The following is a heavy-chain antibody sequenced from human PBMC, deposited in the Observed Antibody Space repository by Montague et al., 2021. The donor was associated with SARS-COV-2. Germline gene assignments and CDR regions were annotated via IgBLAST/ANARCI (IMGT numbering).Heavy chain of an antibody. D-gene: IGHD3-10*01. CDR2: IYHSGST. Sequence: SETLSLTCAVSGGSISSSHWWSWVRQPPGKGLEWSGEIYHSGSTNYNPSLKSRVTLSIDKSKNQFSLKLSSVTAADTAVYYCAREFRTYGYGGQYWYFDLWGRGTPVTVSS. V-gene: IGHV4-4*02. CDR3: AREFRTYGYGGQYWYFDL. J-gene: IGHJ2*01. CDR1: GGSISSSHW.